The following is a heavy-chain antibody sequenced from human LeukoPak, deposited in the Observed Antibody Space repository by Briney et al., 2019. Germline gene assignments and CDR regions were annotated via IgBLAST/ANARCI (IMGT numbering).Heavy chain of an antibody. V-gene: IGHV3-23*01. Sequence: GGSLRLSCAASGFTFSSYAMSWIRQAPGKGLEWVSAISSGGGNTDYADSVKGRFTISRDNSKNTVFLQMNSLRAEDTAVYYCAKFPLRAVAGNFDYWGQGTLVTVSS. J-gene: IGHJ4*02. D-gene: IGHD6-19*01. CDR1: GFTFSSYA. CDR3: AKFPLRAVAGNFDY. CDR2: ISSGGGNT.